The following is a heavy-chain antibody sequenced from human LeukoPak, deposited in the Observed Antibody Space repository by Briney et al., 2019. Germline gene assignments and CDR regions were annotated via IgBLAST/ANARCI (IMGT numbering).Heavy chain of an antibody. Sequence: ASVKISCKASGYTITGYYMHCVRQATGQELEGMGWINPNSGGTNYAQKFQGRVTMTRDTSISTAYMELSRLRSDDTAVYYCARDGDDILTEKNNFDYWGQGTLVTVSS. CDR1: GYTITGYY. CDR2: INPNSGGT. J-gene: IGHJ4*02. CDR3: ARDGDDILTEKNNFDY. D-gene: IGHD3-9*01. V-gene: IGHV1-2*02.